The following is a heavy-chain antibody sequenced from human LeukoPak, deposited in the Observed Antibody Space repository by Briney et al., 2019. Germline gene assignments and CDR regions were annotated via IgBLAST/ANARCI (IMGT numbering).Heavy chain of an antibody. CDR2: ISSSGSTI. J-gene: IGHJ4*02. Sequence: GGSLRLSCAASGFSFSTYSMNWVRQAPGKGLEWVSYISSSGSTIYYADSVKGRFTISRDNAKKSLYLQMNSLRAEDTAVYYCARSGYYDSSGYYYWGQGTLVTVSS. D-gene: IGHD3-22*01. CDR1: GFSFSTYS. V-gene: IGHV3-48*04. CDR3: ARSGYYDSSGYYY.